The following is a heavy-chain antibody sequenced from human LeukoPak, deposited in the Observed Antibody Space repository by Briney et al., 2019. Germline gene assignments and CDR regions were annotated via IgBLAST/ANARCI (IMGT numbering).Heavy chain of an antibody. CDR2: INPNSGGT. V-gene: IGHV1-2*02. J-gene: IGHJ6*03. CDR3: ARRMRVTMVRGVISSYYYYYMDV. Sequence: ASVKVSCKASGYTFTAYYMHWVRQAPGQGLEWMGWINPNSGGTNYAQKFQGRVTMTRDTSISTAYMELSRLRSDDTAVYYCARRMRVTMVRGVISSYYYYYMDVWGKGTTVTISS. CDR1: GYTFTAYY. D-gene: IGHD3-10*01.